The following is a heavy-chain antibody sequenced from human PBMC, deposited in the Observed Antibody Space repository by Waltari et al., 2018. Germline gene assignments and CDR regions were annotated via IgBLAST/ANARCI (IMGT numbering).Heavy chain of an antibody. CDR2: INPNSGGT. D-gene: IGHD6-6*01. J-gene: IGHJ5*02. CDR1: GYTFTGYY. CDR3: ARDQSIAARRDWFDP. Sequence: QVQLVQSGAEVKKPGASVKVSCKASGYTFTGYYMHWVRQAPGQGLEWMGRINPNSGGTNYAQKFQGRVTITRDTSASTAYMELSSLRSEDTAVYYCARDQSIAARRDWFDPWGQGTLVTVSS. V-gene: IGHV1-2*06.